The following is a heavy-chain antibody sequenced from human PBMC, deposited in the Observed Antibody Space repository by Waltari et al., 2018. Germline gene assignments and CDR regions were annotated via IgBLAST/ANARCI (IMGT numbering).Heavy chain of an antibody. CDR2: ISYDGRSK. Sequence: QVQLVESGGGVVQPGRSLRLSCAASGFTFTSYGMHCVRQAPGKGLEWVAVISYDGRSKYYAASVKGRVTISRDNSKNTVYLQMNSLRAEDTAMYYCAGDYYVSGSYYWTFDPWGQGTLVTVSS. D-gene: IGHD3-10*01. CDR1: GFTFTSYG. CDR3: AGDYYVSGSYYWTFDP. V-gene: IGHV3-30*03. J-gene: IGHJ5*02.